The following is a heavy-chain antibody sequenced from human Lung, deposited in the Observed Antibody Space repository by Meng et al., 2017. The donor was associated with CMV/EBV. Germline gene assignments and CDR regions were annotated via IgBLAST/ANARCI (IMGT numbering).Heavy chain of an antibody. CDR1: GFTFSSHW. CDR3: ARGGCSRTSCLDF. Sequence: ETLSLXCAVSGFTFSSHWMHWVRQAPGGGLVWVAHINSDGLRTNYADSVKGRFTISRDNAKDTLYLQVNSLRAEDTAVYYCARGGCSRTSCLDFWGQGTLVSVSS. V-gene: IGHV3-74*01. D-gene: IGHD2-2*01. J-gene: IGHJ4*02. CDR2: INSDGLRT.